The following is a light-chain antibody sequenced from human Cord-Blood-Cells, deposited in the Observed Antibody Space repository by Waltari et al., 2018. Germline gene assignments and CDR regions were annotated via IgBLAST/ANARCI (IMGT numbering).Light chain of an antibody. CDR1: QGVSSY. J-gene: IGKJ4*01. CDR3: QQRSNWPLT. CDR2: DAS. V-gene: IGKV3-11*01. Sequence: EIVLPQSPATLSLSPGARATLSCRASQGVSSYLAWYQQKPGKAPRSLIYDASNKATGIPARFSGSGSGTDFTLTISSLEPEDFAVYYCQQRSNWPLTFGGGTKVEIK.